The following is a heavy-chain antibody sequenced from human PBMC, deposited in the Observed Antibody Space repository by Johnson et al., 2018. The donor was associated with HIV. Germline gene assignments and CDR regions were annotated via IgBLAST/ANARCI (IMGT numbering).Heavy chain of an antibody. Sequence: VQLVESGGGLVQPGGSLRLSCAASGFTVSSNYMSWVRQAPGKGLEWVSLINWEGDRTYYGDSVKGRFTISRDNSKNSLYLQMNSLRPEDTGLYYCAKDIASGDTNGGTLDILGQGTMVTVSS. V-gene: IGHV3-43D*03. CDR2: INWEGDRT. CDR1: GFTVSSNY. CDR3: AKDIASGDTNGGTLDI. D-gene: IGHD2-8*01. J-gene: IGHJ3*02.